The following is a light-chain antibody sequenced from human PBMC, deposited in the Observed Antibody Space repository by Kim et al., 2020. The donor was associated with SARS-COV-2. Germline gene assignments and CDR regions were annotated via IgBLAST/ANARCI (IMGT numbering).Light chain of an antibody. CDR2: WAS. CDR1: QSVLYRSNNKNY. V-gene: IGKV4-1*01. J-gene: IGKJ1*01. CDR3: QQYYTTPT. Sequence: DIVMTQSPDSLAVSLGERATINCKSSQSVLYRSNNKNYLDWYQQKPGQPPKLLIYWASTRESGVPDRFSGSGSGTDFTLTISSLQAEDVAIYYCQQYYTTPTFGQGTKVEIK.